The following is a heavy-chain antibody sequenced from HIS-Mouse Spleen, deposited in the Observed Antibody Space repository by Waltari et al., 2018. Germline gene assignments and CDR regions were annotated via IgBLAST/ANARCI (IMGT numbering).Heavy chain of an antibody. CDR1: GGTFSSYA. J-gene: IGHJ5*02. CDR2: IIPILGIA. D-gene: IGHD6-6*01. CDR3: ARGYSSSSMGWFDP. V-gene: IGHV1-69*04. Sequence: QVQLVQSGAEVKKPGSSVKVSCKASGGTFSSYAISWVRQAPGQGLEWMGRIIPILGIANYAQKFQGRVTITADKSTSTAYMERSSLRSEDTAVYYCARGYSSSSMGWFDPWGQGTLVTVSS.